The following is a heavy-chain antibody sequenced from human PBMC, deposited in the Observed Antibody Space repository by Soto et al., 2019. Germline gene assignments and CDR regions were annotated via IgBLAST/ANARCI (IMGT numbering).Heavy chain of an antibody. J-gene: IGHJ6*02. CDR3: ARDEDYYYGMDV. CDR1: GGTFSSYA. V-gene: IGHV1-69*12. Sequence: QVQLVQSVAEVKKPGSSVKVSCKASGGTFSSYAISWVRQAPGQGLEWMGGIIPIFGTANYAQKFQCRVTITADDSTSTAYMELSSLRSEDPAVYYCARDEDYYYGMDVWGQGTTVTVSS. CDR2: IIPIFGTA.